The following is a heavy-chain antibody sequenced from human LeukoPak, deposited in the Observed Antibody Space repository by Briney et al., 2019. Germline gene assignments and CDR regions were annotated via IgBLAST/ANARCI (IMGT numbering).Heavy chain of an antibody. CDR2: INHSGST. J-gene: IGHJ3*02. D-gene: IGHD3-3*01. CDR3: ARGPRITIFGVVQIEGKGAFDI. V-gene: IGHV4-34*01. Sequence: SETLSLTCAVYGGSFSGYYWSWIRQPPGKGLEWIGEINHSGSTNYNPSLKSRVTISVDTSKNQFSPKLSSVTAADTAVYYCARGPRITIFGVVQIEGKGAFDIWGQGTMVTVSS. CDR1: GGSFSGYY.